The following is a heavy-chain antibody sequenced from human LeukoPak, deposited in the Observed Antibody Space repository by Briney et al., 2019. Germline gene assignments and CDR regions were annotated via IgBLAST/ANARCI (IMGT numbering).Heavy chain of an antibody. Sequence: ASVKVSCKASGYTFTSYDINWVRQATGQGLEGMGWMNPNSGNTGYAQKFQGRVTMTRNTSISTAYMELSSLRSEDTAVYYCARGIIAAAGDFDYWGQGTLVTVSS. CDR1: GYTFTSYD. J-gene: IGHJ4*02. V-gene: IGHV1-8*01. CDR3: ARGIIAAAGDFDY. CDR2: MNPNSGNT. D-gene: IGHD6-13*01.